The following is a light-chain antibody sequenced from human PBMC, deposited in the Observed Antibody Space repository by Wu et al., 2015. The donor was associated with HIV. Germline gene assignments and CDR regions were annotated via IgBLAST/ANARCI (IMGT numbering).Light chain of an antibody. CDR1: QSVNSY. CDR3: QQRGDWPGVT. J-gene: IGKJ3*01. Sequence: EIVMTQSPATLSVSPGERATLSCRTSQSVNSYIAWYQQKPGQAPRLLIYDASNRATGIPARFSGSGSGPDFTLTINTLEPEDSAVYYCQQRGDWPGVTFGPGTKVHIK. CDR2: DAS. V-gene: IGKV3-11*01.